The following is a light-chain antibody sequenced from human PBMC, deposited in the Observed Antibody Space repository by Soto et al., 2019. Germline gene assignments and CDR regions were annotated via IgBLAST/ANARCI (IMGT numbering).Light chain of an antibody. J-gene: IGLJ3*02. CDR1: SGSVSTTYY. CDR3: VLYMGSGTHWV. Sequence: TVVTQEPSFSVSPGGTVTLTCGLTSGSVSTTYYPSWYQQTPGQAPRTLVYSTNTRSSGVPDRFSGSIIGNKAALTITGAQADDESDYYCVLYMGSGTHWVFGGGTKVTVL. V-gene: IGLV8-61*01. CDR2: STN.